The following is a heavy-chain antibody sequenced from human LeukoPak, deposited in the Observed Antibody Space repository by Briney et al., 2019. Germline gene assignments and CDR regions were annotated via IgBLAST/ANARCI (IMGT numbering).Heavy chain of an antibody. CDR3: ARDFNYGDYAFDP. V-gene: IGHV1-2*02. Sequence: ASVKVSCKASGYTFTGYYMHWVRQAPGQGLEWMGWINPNSGGTNYAQKFQGRVTMTRDTSISTAYMELSRLRSDDTAVYYCARDFNYGDYAFDPWGQGTLVTVSS. CDR2: INPNSGGT. CDR1: GYTFTGYY. J-gene: IGHJ5*02. D-gene: IGHD4-17*01.